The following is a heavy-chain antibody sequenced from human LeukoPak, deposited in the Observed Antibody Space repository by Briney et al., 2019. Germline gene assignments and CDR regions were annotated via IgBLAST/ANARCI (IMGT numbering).Heavy chain of an antibody. D-gene: IGHD5-12*01. V-gene: IGHV4-4*07. CDR3: ARRGNSGYDPYYYYYYMDV. Sequence: SETLSLTCTVSGGSISSYYWSWIRQPAGKGLEWIGRIYTSGSTNYNPSLKSRVTMSVDTSKNQFSLKLSSVTAADTAVYYCARRGNSGYDPYYYYYYMDVWGKGTTVTVSS. CDR1: GGSISSYY. CDR2: IYTSGST. J-gene: IGHJ6*03.